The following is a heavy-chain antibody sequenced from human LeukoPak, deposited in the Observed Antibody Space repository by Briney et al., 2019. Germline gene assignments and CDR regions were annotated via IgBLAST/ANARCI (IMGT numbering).Heavy chain of an antibody. D-gene: IGHD6-13*01. CDR1: GFTFSTYW. CDR2: IKQDGSEK. J-gene: IGHJ6*03. Sequence: GGSLRLSCAASGFTFSTYWMGWVRQSPGKGLEWVANIKQDGSEKHYVDSVKGRFTISRDNAKNSLYLQMNSLRAEDTAVYYCASLGQQLVGYYYYYMDVWGKGTTVTISS. V-gene: IGHV3-7*01. CDR3: ASLGQQLVGYYYYYMDV.